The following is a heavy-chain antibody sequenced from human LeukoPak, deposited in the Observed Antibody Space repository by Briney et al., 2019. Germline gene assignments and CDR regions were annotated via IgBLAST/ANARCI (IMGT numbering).Heavy chain of an antibody. CDR2: IRYDGTNK. CDR1: GFTFSGYG. Sequence: GGSLRLSCAASGFTFSGYGMHWVRQAPGKELEWVAFIRYDGTNKYYADSVKGRSTISRDNSKNTLYLQMNSLRAEDTALYYCAKGYSSSWSYPLDAFDIWGQGTMVTVSS. J-gene: IGHJ3*02. D-gene: IGHD6-13*01. V-gene: IGHV3-30*02. CDR3: AKGYSSSWSYPLDAFDI.